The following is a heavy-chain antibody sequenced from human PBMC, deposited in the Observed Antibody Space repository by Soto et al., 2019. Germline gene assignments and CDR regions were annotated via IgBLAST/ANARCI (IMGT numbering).Heavy chain of an antibody. CDR3: AIPGYDAFDI. J-gene: IGHJ3*02. CDR1: GGSISSSSYY. CDR2: IYYSGST. Sequence: SETLSLTCTVSGGSISSSSYYWGWIRQPPGKGLEWIGSIYYSGSTYYNPSLKSRVTISLDTSKNQFSLKLSSVTAADTAVYYCAIPGYDAFDIWGQGTMVTVSS. D-gene: IGHD6-13*01. V-gene: IGHV4-39*01.